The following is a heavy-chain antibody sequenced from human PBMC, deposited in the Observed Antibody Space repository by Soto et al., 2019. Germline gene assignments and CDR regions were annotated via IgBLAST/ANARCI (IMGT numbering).Heavy chain of an antibody. CDR3: GRVMIGTSRHTNSDY. D-gene: IGHD2-8*01. V-gene: IGHV4-39*01. CDR2: IDYNGVT. J-gene: IGHJ4*02. Sequence: PSETLSLTCTVSGASISSRDHYWGWIRQTPGKGLEWIGNIDYNGVTYYNPSLKSRVTVSKDTSKNQFSLKVASVTAADTAIYDCGRVMIGTSRHTNSDYWGQGTQVTVSS. CDR1: GASISSRDHY.